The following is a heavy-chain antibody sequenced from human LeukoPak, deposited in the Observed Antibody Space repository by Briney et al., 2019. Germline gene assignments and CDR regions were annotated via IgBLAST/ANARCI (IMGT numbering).Heavy chain of an antibody. V-gene: IGHV1-46*01. CDR3: ARDFSPHRYSSSPLDY. D-gene: IGHD6-6*01. J-gene: IGHJ4*02. Sequence: ASVKVSCKASGYTFTSYYMHWVRQAPGQGLEWMGIINPSGGSTSYAQKFQGRVTMTRDMSTSTVYMELSSLRSEDTAVYYCARDFSPHRYSSSPLDYWGQGTLVTVSS. CDR2: INPSGGST. CDR1: GYTFTSYY.